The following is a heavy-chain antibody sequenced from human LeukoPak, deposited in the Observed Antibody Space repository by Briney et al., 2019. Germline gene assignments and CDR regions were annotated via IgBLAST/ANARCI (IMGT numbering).Heavy chain of an antibody. V-gene: IGHV3-30*04. Sequence: GGSLRLSCAASGFTFSSYAMRWVRQAPGKGLEWVAVISYDGSNKYYADSVKGRFTISRDNSKNTLYLQMNSLRAEDTAVYYCATQQLGVSDYWGQGTLVTVSS. CDR1: GFTFSSYA. J-gene: IGHJ4*02. CDR2: ISYDGSNK. CDR3: ATQQLGVSDY. D-gene: IGHD6-13*01.